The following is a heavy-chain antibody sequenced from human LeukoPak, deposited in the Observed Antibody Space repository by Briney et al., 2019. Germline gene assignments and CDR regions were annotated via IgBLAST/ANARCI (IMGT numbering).Heavy chain of an antibody. D-gene: IGHD3-3*01. CDR1: GYTFTSYD. Sequence: ASVKVSCKASGYTFTSYDINWVRQATGQGLEWMGWMNPNSGNTGYAQKFQGRVTMTRNTSISTAYMELSSLRSEDTAVYYCARGLEGYEGFDYWDQGTLVTVSS. J-gene: IGHJ4*02. CDR2: MNPNSGNT. CDR3: ARGLEGYEGFDY. V-gene: IGHV1-8*01.